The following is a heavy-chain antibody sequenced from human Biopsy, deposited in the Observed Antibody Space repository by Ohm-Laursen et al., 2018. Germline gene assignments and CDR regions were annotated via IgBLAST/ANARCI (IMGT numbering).Heavy chain of an antibody. J-gene: IGHJ4*02. CDR2: IDHSGST. CDR1: GKTFSDYQ. V-gene: IGHV4-34*01. D-gene: IGHD6-13*01. Sequence: SDTLSLTCVVFGKTFSDYQWSWIRQPPGKGLELIGEIDHSGSTNYNPSLKSRVTISVDTSKNQFSLKLSFLTAADTAVYYCASAPQYSSRIHAARYWGQGTLVTVSS. CDR3: ASAPQYSSRIHAARY.